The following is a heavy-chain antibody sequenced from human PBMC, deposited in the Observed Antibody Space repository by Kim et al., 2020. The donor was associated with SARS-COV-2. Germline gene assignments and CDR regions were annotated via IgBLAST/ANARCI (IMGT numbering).Heavy chain of an antibody. CDR1: GYTFTSYG. CDR3: AREGGSYPPGYYYYYGMDV. D-gene: IGHD1-26*01. Sequence: ASVKVSCKASGYTFTSYGISWVRQAPGQGLEWMGWISAYNGNTNYAQKLQGRVTMTTDTSTSTAYMELRSLRSDDTAVYYCAREGGSYPPGYYYYYGMDVWGQGTTVTVSS. V-gene: IGHV1-18*04. J-gene: IGHJ6*02. CDR2: ISAYNGNT.